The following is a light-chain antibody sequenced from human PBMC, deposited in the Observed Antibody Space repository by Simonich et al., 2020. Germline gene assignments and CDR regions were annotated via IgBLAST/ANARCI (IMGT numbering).Light chain of an antibody. Sequence: HSYSTSSQNQNHPRKGPRYLMKLTTDGSRSKSYRIPRRFSGSRCWAGRYLTLSSLQSEDEADYYCLTWGTGFAVFGGGTKLTVL. V-gene: IGLV4-69*01. CDR3: LTWGTGFAV. J-gene: IGLJ2*01. CDR1: HSYST. CDR2: LTTDGSR.